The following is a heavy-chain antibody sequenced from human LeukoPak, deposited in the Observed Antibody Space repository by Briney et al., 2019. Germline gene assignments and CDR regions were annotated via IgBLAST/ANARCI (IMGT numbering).Heavy chain of an antibody. CDR1: GFTFSNAW. CDR3: TTESYYYDSSGYYFQH. V-gene: IGHV3-15*01. D-gene: IGHD3-22*01. J-gene: IGHJ1*01. Sequence: PGGSLRLSCAASGFTFSNAWMSWVRQAPGKGLEWVGRIKSKTDGGTTAYAAPVKGRFTISRDDAKNTLYLQMNRLKTVATAVSYRTTESYYYDSSGYYFQHWGQGTLVTVSS. CDR2: IKSKTDGGTT.